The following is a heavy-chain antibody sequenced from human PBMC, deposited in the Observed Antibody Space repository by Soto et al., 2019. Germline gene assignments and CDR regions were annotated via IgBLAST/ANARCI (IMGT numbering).Heavy chain of an antibody. CDR1: EFTFDDYA. J-gene: IGHJ4*02. V-gene: IGHV3-9*01. CDR2: IGWNSGSI. CDR3: AKDKLGYCSGGSCYSRSFDY. D-gene: IGHD2-15*01. Sequence: GGSLRLSCAASEFTFDDYAMHWVRQAPGKGLEWVSGIGWNSGSIGYADSVKGRFTISRDNAKNSLYLQMNSLRAEDTALYYCAKDKLGYCSGGSCYSRSFDYWGQGTLVTVSS.